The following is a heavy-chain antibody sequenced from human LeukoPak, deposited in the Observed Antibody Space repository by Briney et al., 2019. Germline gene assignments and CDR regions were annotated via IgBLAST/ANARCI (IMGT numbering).Heavy chain of an antibody. CDR1: GFTFSSYW. Sequence: RAGGSLTLSCAASGFTFSSYWMSWVRQAPGKGLEWVANIKQDGSEKYYVDSVKGRFTISRDNAKNSLYLQMNSLRAEDTAVYYCARDSLGRAFDIWGQGTIVTVSS. D-gene: IGHD3-10*01. CDR3: ARDSLGRAFDI. V-gene: IGHV3-7*01. CDR2: IKQDGSEK. J-gene: IGHJ3*02.